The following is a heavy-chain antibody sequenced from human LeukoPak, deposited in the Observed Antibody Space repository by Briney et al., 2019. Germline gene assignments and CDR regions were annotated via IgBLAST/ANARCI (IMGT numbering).Heavy chain of an antibody. J-gene: IGHJ5*02. CDR2: INPNSGDT. D-gene: IGHD4/OR15-4a*01. Sequence: GASVKVSCKASGYTFTGYYMHWVRQAPGQGLEWMGWINPNSGDTNYAQNFQGRVTMTRDTSISTAYMELSRLRSDDTAVYYCARDDYASTSFDPWGQGTLVTVSS. CDR1: GYTFTGYY. V-gene: IGHV1-2*02. CDR3: ARDDYASTSFDP.